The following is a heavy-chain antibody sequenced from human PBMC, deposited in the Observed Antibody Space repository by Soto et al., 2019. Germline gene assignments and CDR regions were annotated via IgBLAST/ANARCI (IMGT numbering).Heavy chain of an antibody. CDR3: ARTSSIAAAGIWWFDP. CDR1: GFTVSSNY. CDR2: IYSGGST. J-gene: IGHJ5*02. V-gene: IGHV3-53*01. Sequence: GGSLRLSCAASGFTVSSNYMSWVRQVPGKGLEWVSVIYSGGSTYYADSVKGRFTISRDNSKNTLYLQMNSLRAEDTAVYYCARTSSIAAAGIWWFDPWGQGTLVTVSS. D-gene: IGHD6-13*01.